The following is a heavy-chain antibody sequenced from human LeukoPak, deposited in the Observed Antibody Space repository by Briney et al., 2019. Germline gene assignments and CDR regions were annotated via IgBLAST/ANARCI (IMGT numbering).Heavy chain of an antibody. CDR1: GFTFSSYG. D-gene: IGHD3-22*01. CDR2: ISYDGSNK. V-gene: IGHV3-30*03. CDR3: AREFSRYYDSSGGYYFDY. J-gene: IGHJ4*02. Sequence: GGSLRLSCAASGFTFSSYGMHWVRQAPGKGLEWVAVISYDGSNKYYADSVKGRFTISRDNSKNTLYLQMNSLRAEDTAVYYCAREFSRYYDSSGGYYFDYWGQGTLVTVSS.